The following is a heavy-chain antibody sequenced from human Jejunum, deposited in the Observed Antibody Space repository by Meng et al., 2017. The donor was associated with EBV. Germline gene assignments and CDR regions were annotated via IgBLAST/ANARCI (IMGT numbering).Heavy chain of an antibody. CDR1: GVSSSGGGFS. D-gene: IGHD2-15*01. J-gene: IGHJ4*02. CDR3: ARVRGGHTSGGYFES. Sequence: LRIQCSGLGLVKPYQTLSLTCTASGVSSSGGGFSWNRIRQSPGKGLEWIGFIYHTGGTYSNPSLRRRVTISVDTSKNQFSLNLTSVTAADTAVYYCARVRGGHTSGGYFESWGQGTRVTVSS. CDR2: IYHTGGT. V-gene: IGHV4-30-2*06.